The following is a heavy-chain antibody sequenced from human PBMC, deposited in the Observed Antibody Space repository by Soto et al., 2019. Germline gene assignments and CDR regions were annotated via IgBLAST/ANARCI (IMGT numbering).Heavy chain of an antibody. CDR1: GFTFSSYA. CDR2: ISYDGSNK. V-gene: IGHV3-30-3*01. J-gene: IGHJ4*02. D-gene: IGHD6-19*01. CDR3: ARGKHGYSSGWYNDY. Sequence: QVQLVESGGGVVQPGRSLRLSCAASGFTFSSYAMHWVRQAPGKGLEWVAVISYDGSNKYYADSVKGRFTISRDNSKNTLYLQMNSLRAEDTAVYYCARGKHGYSSGWYNDYWGQGTLVNVSS.